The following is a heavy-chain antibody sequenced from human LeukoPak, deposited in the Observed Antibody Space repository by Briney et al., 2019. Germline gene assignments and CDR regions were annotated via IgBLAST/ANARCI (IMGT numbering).Heavy chain of an antibody. Sequence: SETLSLTCTVSGGSISSYYWSWIRQLPGKGLEWIGYIYYSGSTNYNPSLKSRVTISVDTSKNQFSLKLSSVTAADTAVYYCARDSSVAGIGNAFDIWGQGTMVTVSS. D-gene: IGHD6-19*01. CDR2: IYYSGST. J-gene: IGHJ3*02. CDR1: GGSISSYY. V-gene: IGHV4-59*01. CDR3: ARDSSVAGIGNAFDI.